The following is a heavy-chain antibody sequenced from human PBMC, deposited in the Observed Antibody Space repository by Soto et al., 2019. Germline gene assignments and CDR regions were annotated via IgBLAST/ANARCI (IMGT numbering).Heavy chain of an antibody. V-gene: IGHV3-21*01. Sequence: PVGSLRLSCAASGFTFSSYTMNWVRQAPGKGLEWVSSISGGSSYIYYADSVRGRFTISRDNARNSLFLQMSSLRAADTAVYYCARDILSGGAYPDYWGQGTKVTVSS. J-gene: IGHJ4*02. CDR3: ARDILSGGAYPDY. D-gene: IGHD3-10*01. CDR2: ISGGSSYI. CDR1: GFTFSSYT.